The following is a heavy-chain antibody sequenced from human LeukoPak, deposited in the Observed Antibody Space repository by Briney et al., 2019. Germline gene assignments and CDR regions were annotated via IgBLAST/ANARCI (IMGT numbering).Heavy chain of an antibody. CDR3: AKEAQGCSITSCYFDS. CDR1: GFTFSNYA. V-gene: IGHV3-23*01. Sequence: GGSLRLSCAASGFTFSNYAMSWVRQAPGKGLEWVSAISGSGGNTYYADSVKGRFTISRDNSKNTLFLQMNSLRAEDTAVYYCAKEAQGCSITSCYFDSWGQGILVTVSS. J-gene: IGHJ4*02. D-gene: IGHD2-2*01. CDR2: ISGSGGNT.